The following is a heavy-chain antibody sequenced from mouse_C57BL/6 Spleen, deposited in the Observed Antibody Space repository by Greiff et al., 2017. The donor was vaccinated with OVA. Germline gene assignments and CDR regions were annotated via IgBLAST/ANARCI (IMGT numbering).Heavy chain of an antibody. CDR1: GFTFSDYG. V-gene: IGHV5-17*01. CDR3: ARDYYGSSYVLGY. CDR2: ISSGSSTI. J-gene: IGHJ2*01. D-gene: IGHD1-1*01. Sequence: EVKLMESGGGLVKPGGSLKLSCAASGFTFSDYGMHWVRQAPEKGLEWVAYISSGSSTIYYADTVKGRFTISRDNAKNTLFLQMTSLRSEDTAMYYCARDYYGSSYVLGYWGQGTTLTVSS.